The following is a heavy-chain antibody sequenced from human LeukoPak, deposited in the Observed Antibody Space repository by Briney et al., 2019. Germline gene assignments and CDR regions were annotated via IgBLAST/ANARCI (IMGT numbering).Heavy chain of an antibody. Sequence: DTVRGRFTISRDNSENTLYLQMNSLRADDTAVYYCARDRRGYSYGYNYYYYGMDVWGQGTTVTVSS. CDR3: ARDRRGYSYGYNYYYYGMDV. J-gene: IGHJ6*02. D-gene: IGHD5-18*01. V-gene: IGHV3-53*05.